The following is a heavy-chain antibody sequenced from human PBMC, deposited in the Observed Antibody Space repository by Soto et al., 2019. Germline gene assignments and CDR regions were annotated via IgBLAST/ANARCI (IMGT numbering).Heavy chain of an antibody. Sequence: ASVKVSCKASGYTFTSYYMHWVRQAPGQGLEWMGIINPSGGSTSYAQKFQGRVTMTRDTSTSTVYMELSSLRSEDTAVYYCARVFLSKAKTYYYDSSGSQGPYYYYGMDVWGQGTTVTVSS. CDR1: GYTFTSYY. J-gene: IGHJ6*02. V-gene: IGHV1-46*01. D-gene: IGHD3-22*01. CDR3: ARVFLSKAKTYYYDSSGSQGPYYYYGMDV. CDR2: INPSGGST.